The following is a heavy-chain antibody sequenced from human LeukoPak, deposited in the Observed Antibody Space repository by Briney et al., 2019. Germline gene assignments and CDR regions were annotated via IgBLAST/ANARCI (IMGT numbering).Heavy chain of an antibody. J-gene: IGHJ4*02. Sequence: PSETLSLTCTVSGGSISSYYWSWIRQPPGKGLEWIGYIYYSGSTNYNPSLKSRVTISVDTSKNQFSLKLSSVTAADTAVYYCARVGSSGSWAIDYYFDYWGQGTLVTVSS. D-gene: IGHD6-13*01. CDR2: IYYSGST. CDR3: ARVGSSGSWAIDYYFDY. V-gene: IGHV4-59*01. CDR1: GGSISSYY.